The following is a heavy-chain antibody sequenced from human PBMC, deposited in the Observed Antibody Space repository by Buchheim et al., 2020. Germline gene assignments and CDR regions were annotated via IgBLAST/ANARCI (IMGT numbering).Heavy chain of an antibody. V-gene: IGHV4-59*01. CDR3: ARGEVSSWGNWFDP. D-gene: IGHD2-2*01. CDR2: IHYSGRT. CDR1: GGSISSYY. Sequence: QVQLQESGPGLVKPSETLSLTCAVSGGSISSYYWSWIRQPPGQGLEWIGYIHYSGRTNYNPSLKSRVVMPVDTSKNQFSLKLSSVTAADTALYYCARGEVSSWGNWFDPWGQGTL. J-gene: IGHJ5*02.